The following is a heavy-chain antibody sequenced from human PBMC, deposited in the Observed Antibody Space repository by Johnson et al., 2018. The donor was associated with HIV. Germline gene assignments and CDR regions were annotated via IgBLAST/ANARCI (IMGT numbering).Heavy chain of an antibody. CDR3: ERVGANFDAFDI. J-gene: IGHJ3*02. D-gene: IGHD4/OR15-4a*01. CDR2: ISYDGSNK. V-gene: IGHV3-30-3*01. CDR1: GFIFSNYP. Sequence: QMQLVESGGGVVQPGKSLRLSCAASGFIFSNYPMHWVRQAPGKGLEWVAVISYDGSNKYYADSVKGRFTISRDNAKNSLFLQMNSLRAEDTAVYYCERVGANFDAFDIWGQGTMVTVSS.